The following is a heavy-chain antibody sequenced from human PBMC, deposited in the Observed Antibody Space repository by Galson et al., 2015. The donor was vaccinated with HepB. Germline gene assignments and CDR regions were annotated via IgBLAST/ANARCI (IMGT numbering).Heavy chain of an antibody. Sequence: SLRLSCAASGFTFSSYGMHWVRQAPGKGLEWVAVIWYDGSNKYYADSVKGRFTISRDNSKNTLYLQMNSLRAEDTAVYYCATCGYSYGCNIWGQGTLVTVSS. D-gene: IGHD5-18*01. CDR2: IWYDGSNK. J-gene: IGHJ4*02. V-gene: IGHV3-33*01. CDR3: ATCGYSYGCNI. CDR1: GFTFSSYG.